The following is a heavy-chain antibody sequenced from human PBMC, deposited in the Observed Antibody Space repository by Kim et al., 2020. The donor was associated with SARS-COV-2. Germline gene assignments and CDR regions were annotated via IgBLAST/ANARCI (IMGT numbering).Heavy chain of an antibody. D-gene: IGHD3-22*01. J-gene: IGHJ3*02. CDR2: IYYSGST. Sequence: SETLSLTCTVSGGSISSGGYYWSWIRQHPGKGLEWIGYIYYSGSTYYNPSLKSRVTISVDTSKNQFSLKLSSVTAADTAVYYCARSRRSRVTMIVVLIDAFDIWGQVTMVTVSS. CDR1: GGSISSGGYY. V-gene: IGHV4-31*03. CDR3: ARSRRSRVTMIVVLIDAFDI.